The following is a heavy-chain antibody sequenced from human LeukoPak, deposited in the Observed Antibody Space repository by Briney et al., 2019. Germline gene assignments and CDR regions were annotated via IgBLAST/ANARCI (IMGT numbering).Heavy chain of an antibody. CDR1: GFTFSSYR. V-gene: IGHV3-48*01. CDR3: AKELLVGTAFDI. J-gene: IGHJ3*02. Sequence: GGSLRLSCAASGFTFSSYRMNWVRQAPGKGLEWVSYISTSSSTIYYADSVKGRFTISRDNSKNTLYMQMNSLRAEDMAVYYCAKELLVGTAFDIWGQGTMVTVSS. CDR2: ISTSSSTI. D-gene: IGHD7-27*01.